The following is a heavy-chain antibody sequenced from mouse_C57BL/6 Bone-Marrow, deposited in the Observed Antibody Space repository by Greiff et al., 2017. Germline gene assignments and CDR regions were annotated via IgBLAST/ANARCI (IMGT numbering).Heavy chain of an antibody. D-gene: IGHD4-1*01. V-gene: IGHV5-17*01. CDR3: AREGLTVYYFDY. J-gene: IGHJ2*01. CDR1: GFTFSDYG. CDR2: ISSGSSTI. Sequence: EVKLVESGGGLVKPGGSLKLSCAASGFTFSDYGMHWVRQAPEKGLEWVAYISSGSSTIYYADTVKGRFTISRDNAKNTLFLQKTSLRSEDTAMYYCAREGLTVYYFDYWGQGTTLTVSS.